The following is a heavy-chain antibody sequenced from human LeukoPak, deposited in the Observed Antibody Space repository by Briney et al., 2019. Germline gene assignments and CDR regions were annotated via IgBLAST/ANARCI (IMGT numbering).Heavy chain of an antibody. J-gene: IGHJ1*01. CDR1: GFTFSSYA. CDR3: AKETGIQLWLHTLHKD. D-gene: IGHD5-18*01. V-gene: IGHV3-23*01. CDR2: ISGSGGST. Sequence: GGSLRLSCAASGFTFSSYAMSWVRQAPGKGLEWVSAISGSGGSTYYADSVKGRFTISRDNSKNTLYLQMNSLRAEDTAVYYCAKETGIQLWLHTLHKDWGQGTLVTVSS.